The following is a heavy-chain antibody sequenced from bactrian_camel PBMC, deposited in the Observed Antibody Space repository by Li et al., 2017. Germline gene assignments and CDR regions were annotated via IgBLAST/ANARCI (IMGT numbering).Heavy chain of an antibody. Sequence: QLVESGGGSVQAGGSLRPSCQLSGDTWRTFCMGWIRQAPGKEREGVAAIDRDGTTNYADSVKGRFTISKNNAKDTVWLQMNSLRSEDTALYYCAIGLPAFPNWGQGTQVTVS. CDR3: AIGLPAFPN. J-gene: IGHJ4*01. CDR1: GDTWRTFC. CDR2: IDRDGTT. D-gene: IGHD1*01. V-gene: IGHV3S53*01.